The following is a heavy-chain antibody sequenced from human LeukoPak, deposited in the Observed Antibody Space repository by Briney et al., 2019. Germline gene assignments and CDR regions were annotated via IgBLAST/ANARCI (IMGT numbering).Heavy chain of an antibody. J-gene: IGHJ4*02. CDR1: GGSISSSSYY. CDR2: IYYSGST. D-gene: IGHD5-18*01. V-gene: IGHV4-39*01. CDR3: ARRRGYSYDLYYFDY. Sequence: PSETLSLTCTVSGGSISSSSYYWGWIRQPPGKGLEWIGSIYYSGSTYYNPSLKSRVTISVDTSKNQFSLKLSSVTAADTAVYYCARRRGYSYDLYYFDYWGQGTLVTVSS.